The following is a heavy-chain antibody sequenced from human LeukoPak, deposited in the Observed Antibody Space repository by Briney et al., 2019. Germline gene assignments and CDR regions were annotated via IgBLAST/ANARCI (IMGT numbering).Heavy chain of an antibody. D-gene: IGHD6-13*01. CDR1: GFTFSSHW. J-gene: IGHJ4*02. CDR3: AKEGSSWNVDY. V-gene: IGHV3-74*01. Sequence: GGSLRLSCAASGFTFSSHWMHWVRQAPGKGLVWVSRINSDGSSTNNADSVKGRFTISRDRSKNTLYLQMNSLRPEDTAVYYCAKEGSSWNVDYWGQGTLVTVSS. CDR2: INSDGSST.